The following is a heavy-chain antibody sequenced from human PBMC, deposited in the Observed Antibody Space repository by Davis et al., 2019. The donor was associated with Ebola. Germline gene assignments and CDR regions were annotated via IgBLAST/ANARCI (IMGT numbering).Heavy chain of an antibody. D-gene: IGHD3-3*02. Sequence: GESLKISCKDSGYSFTSYWISWVRQMPGKGLEWMGRIDPSDSYTDYSPSFQGHFSISADKSINTAYLQWSSLKASDTAMYFCARHFVGKLFGMDVWGQGRTVTDS. V-gene: IGHV5-10-1*01. CDR3: ARHFVGKLFGMDV. J-gene: IGHJ6*02. CDR2: IDPSDSYT. CDR1: GYSFTSYW.